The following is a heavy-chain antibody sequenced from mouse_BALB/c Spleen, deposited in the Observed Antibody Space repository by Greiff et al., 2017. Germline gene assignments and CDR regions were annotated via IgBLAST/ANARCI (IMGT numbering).Heavy chain of an antibody. CDR2: IWSGGST. D-gene: IGHD1-1*01. Sequence: VKLMESGPGLVQPSQSLSITCTVSGFSLTSYGVHWVRQSPGKGLEWLGVIWSGGSTDYNAAFISRLSISKDNSKSQVFFKMNSLQADDTAIYYCARKRDYYGSSFDYWGQGTTLTVSS. V-gene: IGHV2-4-1*01. CDR3: ARKRDYYGSSFDY. CDR1: GFSLTSYG. J-gene: IGHJ2*01.